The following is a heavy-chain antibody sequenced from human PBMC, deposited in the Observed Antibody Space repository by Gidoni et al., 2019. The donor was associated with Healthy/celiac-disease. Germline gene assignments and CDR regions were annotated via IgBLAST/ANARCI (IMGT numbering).Heavy chain of an antibody. V-gene: IGHV6-1*01. D-gene: IGHD3-16*02. J-gene: IGHJ2*01. CDR1: GDRVPSNSAA. CDR2: TYYRSKWYN. Sequence: QVQLQQSGPGLVTPSQTLSLTCAISGDRVPSNSAAWNGIRQSPSRGLEWLGRTYYRSKWYNDYAVSVKSRITINPDTSKNQFSLQLNSVTPEDTAVYYCARGRLGELSLDNWYFDLWGRGTLVTVSS. CDR3: ARGRLGELSLDNWYFDL.